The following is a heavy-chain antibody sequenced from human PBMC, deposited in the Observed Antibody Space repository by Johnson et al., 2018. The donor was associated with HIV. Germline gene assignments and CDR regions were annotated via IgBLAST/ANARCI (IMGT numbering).Heavy chain of an antibody. Sequence: EVQLVESGGGLVQPGGSLKLSCAASGFTFSGSAMHWVRQASGKGLEWVSSSNWNGGRTGYGDSVKGRFTISRVNAKNYLYLQMNSLRAEDTAVYYCANGRAWELLSELEREYTEFEEWGQGTMVSVSS. CDR2: SNWNGGRT. CDR1: GFTFSGSA. V-gene: IGHV3-20*04. J-gene: IGHJ3*01. D-gene: IGHD1-26*01. CDR3: ANGRAWELLSELEREYTEFEE.